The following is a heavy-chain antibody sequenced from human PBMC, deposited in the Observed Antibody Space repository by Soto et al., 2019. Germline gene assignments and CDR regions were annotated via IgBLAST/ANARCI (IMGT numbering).Heavy chain of an antibody. CDR2: IYYSGIT. J-gene: IGHJ4*02. V-gene: IGHV4-39*01. Sequence: ASETLSLTCTVSGGSISTTNYYWGWIRQPPGKGLEWIGSIYYSGITYYNPSLKSRVTISVDTSKNLFSLKLSSVTAADTAVYSCARQDYGDHLPDYWGQGTLVTVSS. D-gene: IGHD4-17*01. CDR1: GGSISTTNYY. CDR3: ARQDYGDHLPDY.